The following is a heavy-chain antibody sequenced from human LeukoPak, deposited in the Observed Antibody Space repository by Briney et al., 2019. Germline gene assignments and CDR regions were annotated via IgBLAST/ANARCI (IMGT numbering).Heavy chain of an antibody. Sequence: SGTLSLTCAVYGGSFSGYYWSWIRQPPGKGLEWIGEINHSGSTNYNPSLKSRVTISVDTSKNQFSLKLSSVTAADTAVYYCARDRVGVAGGAGFDPWGQGILVTVSS. J-gene: IGHJ5*02. CDR3: ARDRVGVAGGAGFDP. D-gene: IGHD6-19*01. V-gene: IGHV4-34*01. CDR2: INHSGST. CDR1: GGSFSGYY.